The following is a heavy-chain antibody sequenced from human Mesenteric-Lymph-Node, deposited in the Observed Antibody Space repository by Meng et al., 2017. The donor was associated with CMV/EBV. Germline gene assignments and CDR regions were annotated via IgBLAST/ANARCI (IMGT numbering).Heavy chain of an antibody. D-gene: IGHD2-2*01. J-gene: IGHJ6*02. Sequence: CGSLRLSCAVSGFTFSSYWMSWVRQAPGKGLEWVANIKQDGSEKYYVDYVKGRYTISRNNAKNSLYLQINSLRAEDTAVYYCARDIVVPAATSYYYYGMDVWGQGTTVTVSS. CDR1: GFTFSSYW. V-gene: IGHV3-7*01. CDR3: ARDIVVPAATSYYYYGMDV. CDR2: IKQDGSEK.